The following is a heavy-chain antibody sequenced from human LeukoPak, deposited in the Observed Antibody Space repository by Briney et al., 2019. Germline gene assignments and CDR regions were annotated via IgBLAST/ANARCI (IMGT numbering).Heavy chain of an antibody. D-gene: IGHD3-3*01. CDR1: GYSFTNYW. CDR2: IYAGDSNA. V-gene: IGHV5-51*01. CDR3: ARRVATNKYYFDC. J-gene: IGHJ4*02. Sequence: GESLKISCKGSGYSFTNYWIGWVRQMPGEGLEWMGIIYAGDSNARYSPSFQGQITISVDKSINTAYLQWSSLKVSDTAIYYCARRVATNKYYFDCWGQGTLVTVSS.